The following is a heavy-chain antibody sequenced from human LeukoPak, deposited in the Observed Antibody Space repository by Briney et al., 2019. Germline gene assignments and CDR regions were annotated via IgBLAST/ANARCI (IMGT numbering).Heavy chain of an antibody. J-gene: IGHJ4*02. Sequence: ASAKVSCKASGYTFTGYYMHWVRQAPGQGLEWMGWINPNSGGTNYAQKFQGRVTMTRDTSISTAYMELSRLRSDDTAVYYCARDDSSGYSPFDYWGQGTLVTVSS. D-gene: IGHD3-22*01. CDR3: ARDDSSGYSPFDY. CDR2: INPNSGGT. CDR1: GYTFTGYY. V-gene: IGHV1-2*02.